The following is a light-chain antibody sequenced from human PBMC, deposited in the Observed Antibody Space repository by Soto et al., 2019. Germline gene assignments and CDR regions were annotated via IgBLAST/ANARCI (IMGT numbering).Light chain of an antibody. CDR1: SSNIGSNY. J-gene: IGLJ7*01. Sequence: QSVLTQPPSASGTPGQRVTISCSGSSSNIGSNYVYWYQQLPGTAPKLLIYSNNQRPSGVPDRFSGSKSGTSASLAISGLRYEEEADYYCAAWDDSLSRAVFGGGTQLTVL. CDR3: AAWDDSLSRAV. V-gene: IGLV1-47*02. CDR2: SNN.